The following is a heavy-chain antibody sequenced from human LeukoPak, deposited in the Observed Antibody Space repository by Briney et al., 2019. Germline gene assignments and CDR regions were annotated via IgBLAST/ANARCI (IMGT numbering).Heavy chain of an antibody. J-gene: IGHJ5*01. CDR2: VSGGGDIT. CDR1: GSTFSNYE. D-gene: IGHD3-9*01. CDR3: ARDRITLTGGYDWFDP. Sequence: GGSLTLSCAASGSTFSNYEMIWVRQAPGKGLEWISYVSGGGDITDYADSVKGRFTISRDNAKNLLYLQMNSLRVDGTAFYYCARDRITLTGGYDWFDPWGEGWLVTVSS. V-gene: IGHV3-48*03.